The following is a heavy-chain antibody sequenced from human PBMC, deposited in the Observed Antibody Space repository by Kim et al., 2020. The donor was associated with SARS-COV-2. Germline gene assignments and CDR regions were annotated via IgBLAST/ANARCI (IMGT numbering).Heavy chain of an antibody. Sequence: GESLKISCKGSGYSFTSYWIGWVRQMPGKGLEWMGIIYPGDSDTRYSPSIQGQVTISADKSISTAYLQWSSLKASDTAMYYCARAFDGSGSYLADYYYYYGMDVWGQGTTVTVSS. D-gene: IGHD3-10*01. CDR1: GYSFTSYW. V-gene: IGHV5-51*01. J-gene: IGHJ6*02. CDR3: ARAFDGSGSYLADYYYYYGMDV. CDR2: IYPGDSDT.